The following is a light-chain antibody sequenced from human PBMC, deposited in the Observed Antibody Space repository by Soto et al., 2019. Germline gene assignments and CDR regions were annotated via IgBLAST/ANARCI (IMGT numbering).Light chain of an antibody. J-gene: IGKJ2*01. CDR2: TAS. CDR1: QGLRNA. CDR3: LQDYNYPYT. Sequence: AIQMTQSPPSLSASVGDRVTITCRASQGLRNALGWYQQKPGKVPKLLIYTASNFQSGVPSRFSGSGSGTDYTLTINSLQPEDFATYYCLQDYNYPYTFGQGTKLEIK. V-gene: IGKV1-6*01.